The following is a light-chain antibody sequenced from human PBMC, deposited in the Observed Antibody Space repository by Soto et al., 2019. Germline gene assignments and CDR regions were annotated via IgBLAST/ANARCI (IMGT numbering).Light chain of an antibody. CDR2: QAS. J-gene: IGKJ1*01. Sequence: DIQMTQSPSTLSASVGDRVTITCRASQSISSWLAWYQQKPGKVPKLLIYQASNLQSGVPSRFSGSGSGTEFTLTISSLQPDDFETYYCQQYNSYPWAFGQGTKVDIK. V-gene: IGKV1-5*03. CDR1: QSISSW. CDR3: QQYNSYPWA.